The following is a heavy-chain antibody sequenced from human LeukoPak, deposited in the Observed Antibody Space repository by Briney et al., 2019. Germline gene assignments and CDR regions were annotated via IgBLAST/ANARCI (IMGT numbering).Heavy chain of an antibody. V-gene: IGHV1-58*01. Sequence: SVKVSCKASGFTFTSSAVQWVRQTRGQRLEWIGWIVVGSGNTNYAQKFQERVTITRDMSTSTAYMELSSLRSEDTAVHYCAAAYDILTGYYSSGADYYYGMDVWGQGTTVTVSS. J-gene: IGHJ6*02. CDR3: AAAYDILTGYYSSGADYYYGMDV. CDR1: GFTFTSSA. CDR2: IVVGSGNT. D-gene: IGHD3-9*01.